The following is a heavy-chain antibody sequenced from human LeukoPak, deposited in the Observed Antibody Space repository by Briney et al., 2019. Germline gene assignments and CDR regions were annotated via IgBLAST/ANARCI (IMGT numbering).Heavy chain of an antibody. V-gene: IGHV1-69*13. J-gene: IGHJ4*02. CDR3: ARDRHKYNYDGSGYPPY. CDR1: GGTFSSYA. Sequence: SVKVSCKASGGTFSSYAISWVRQAPGQGLEWMGGIIPIFGTANYAQKFQGRVTITADESTSTAYMELSSLRAEDTAVYYCARDRHKYNYDGSGYPPYWGQGTLVTVSS. D-gene: IGHD3-22*01. CDR2: IIPIFGTA.